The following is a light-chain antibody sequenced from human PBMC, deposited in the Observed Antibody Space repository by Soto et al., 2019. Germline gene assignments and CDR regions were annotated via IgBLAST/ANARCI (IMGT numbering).Light chain of an antibody. J-gene: IGKJ3*01. Sequence: DIQMTQSPSSLSASVGDRVTITCRASQRISSYLNWYQQKPGKAPKLLIYAASSLQSGVPSRFSGSGSGTDFTFTSSSLQPEDFATYYCQQSYRTPFTFGPGTKVDIK. CDR3: QQSYRTPFT. V-gene: IGKV1-39*01. CDR2: AAS. CDR1: QRISSY.